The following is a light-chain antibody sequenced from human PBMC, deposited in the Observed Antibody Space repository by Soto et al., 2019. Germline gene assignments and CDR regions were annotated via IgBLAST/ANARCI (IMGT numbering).Light chain of an antibody. CDR2: DAS. CDR3: QQYNSYPWT. V-gene: IGKV1-5*01. CDR1: QSISSW. Sequence: DIQMTQSPSTLSASLGDRVTITCRASQSISSWLAWYQQKPGKAPKLLIYDASSLESGVPSRFSSSGSGTEFTLTITSLQPDDFATYYCQQYNSYPWTFGQGTKVDIK. J-gene: IGKJ1*01.